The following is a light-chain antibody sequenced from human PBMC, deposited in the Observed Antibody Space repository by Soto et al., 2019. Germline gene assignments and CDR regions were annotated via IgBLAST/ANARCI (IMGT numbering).Light chain of an antibody. CDR3: CSYTSSSTLRV. V-gene: IGLV2-14*02. CDR2: EVT. Sequence: QSVLTQPASVSGSAGQSITISCTGTSSDVGSFNLVSWYQQHPDKAPKLIIYEVTKRPSGVSSRFSGSKSGNTAPLTISGLQAEDEADYHCCSYTSSSTLRVFGGGTKLTVL. CDR1: SSDVGSFNL. J-gene: IGLJ3*02.